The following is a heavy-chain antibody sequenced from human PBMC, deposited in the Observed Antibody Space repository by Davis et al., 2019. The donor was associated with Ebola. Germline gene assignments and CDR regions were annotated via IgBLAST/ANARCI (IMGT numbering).Heavy chain of an antibody. Sequence: PGGSLRLSCKGSGYSFTSYWIGWVRQMPGKGLEWMGIIFPGDSDTRYSPSFQGQVTISADKSISTAYLQWSSLKASDTAMYYCARVATVTTQSDYWGQGTLVTVSS. J-gene: IGHJ4*02. CDR2: IFPGDSDT. V-gene: IGHV5-51*01. CDR1: GYSFTSYW. D-gene: IGHD4-11*01. CDR3: ARVATVTTQSDY.